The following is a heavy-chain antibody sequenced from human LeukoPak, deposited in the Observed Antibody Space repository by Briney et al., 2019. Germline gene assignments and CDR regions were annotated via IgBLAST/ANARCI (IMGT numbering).Heavy chain of an antibody. CDR1: GGSISSNTYY. V-gene: IGHV4-39*01. Sequence: PSETLSLTCAVSGGSISSNTYYWGWIRQPPGKGLEWIGSFGYSGSTYYNPSLQSRVTIFEDTSKNQFSLKLTSVTAADTAVYYCARHLGGSYYSPFDYWGRGTLVTVSS. CDR3: ARHLGGSYYSPFDY. D-gene: IGHD2-15*01. CDR2: FGYSGST. J-gene: IGHJ4*02.